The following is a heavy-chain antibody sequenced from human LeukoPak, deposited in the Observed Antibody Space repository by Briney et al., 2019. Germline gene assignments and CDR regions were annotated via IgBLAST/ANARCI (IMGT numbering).Heavy chain of an antibody. CDR3: AKGGFYYYDV. CDR2: ISGSGGGT. CDR1: GFTFSNYA. V-gene: IGHV3-23*01. D-gene: IGHD3-22*01. J-gene: IGHJ4*02. Sequence: GGSLRLSCAASGFTFSNYAMSWVRQAPGKGLEWVSAISGSGGGTCYADSVKGRFTISRDNSKNTLYLQMYSLRAEDTALYYCAKGGFYYYDVWGQGTLVTVSS.